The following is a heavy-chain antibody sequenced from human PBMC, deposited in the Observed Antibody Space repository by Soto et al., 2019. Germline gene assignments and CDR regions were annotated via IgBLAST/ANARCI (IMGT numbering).Heavy chain of an antibody. J-gene: IGHJ5*02. CDR1: GGSISSSSYY. D-gene: IGHD1-26*01. CDR3: AGGSHNWFDP. CDR2: IYYSGST. Sequence: SETLSLTCTVSGGSISSSSYYWGWIRQPPGKGLEWIGSIYYSGSTYYDPSLKSRVTISVDTSKNQFSLKLSSVTAADTAVYYCAGGSHNWFDPWGQGTLVTVSS. V-gene: IGHV4-39*01.